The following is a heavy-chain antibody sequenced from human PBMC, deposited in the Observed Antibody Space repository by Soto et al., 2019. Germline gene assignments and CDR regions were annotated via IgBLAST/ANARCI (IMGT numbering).Heavy chain of an antibody. CDR2: IYYSGST. Sequence: QLQLQESGPGLVKPSEXLSXTXXVSGGSISSSSYYWGWIRQPPGKGLEWIGSIYYSGSTYYNPSLKSRVTISVDTSKNQFSLKLSSVTAADTAVYYCARQHXGYANRAFDYWGQGTLVTVSS. V-gene: IGHV4-39*01. J-gene: IGHJ4*02. D-gene: IGHD5-12*01. CDR1: GGSISSSSYY. CDR3: ARQHXGYANRAFDY.